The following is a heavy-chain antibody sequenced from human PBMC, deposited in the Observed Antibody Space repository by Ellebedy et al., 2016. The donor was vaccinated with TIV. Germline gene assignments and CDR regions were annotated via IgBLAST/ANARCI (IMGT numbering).Heavy chain of an antibody. V-gene: IGHV4-34*01. CDR1: NESIRGYQ. J-gene: IGHJ5*02. Sequence: MPSETLSLTCAVYNESIRGYQWSWIRQSPGKGLEWIGEVNHDGKTNYSPSLKSRVTVSVDTSKNQFSLNLSSVTAADTAVYYCARDPALPRGRFDTWGQGTLVTVSS. CDR2: VNHDGKT. CDR3: ARDPALPRGRFDT.